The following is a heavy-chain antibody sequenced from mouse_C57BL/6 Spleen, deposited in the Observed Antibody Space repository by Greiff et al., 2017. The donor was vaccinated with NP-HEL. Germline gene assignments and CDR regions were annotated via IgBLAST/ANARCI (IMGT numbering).Heavy chain of an antibody. D-gene: IGHD1-1*01. V-gene: IGHV1-80*01. CDR2: IYPGDGDT. J-gene: IGHJ1*03. Sequence: QVQLKQSGAELVKPGASVKISCKASGYAFSSYWMNWVKQRPGKGLEWIGQIYPGDGDTNYNGKFKGKATLTADKSSSTAYMQLSSLTSEDSAVYFCARHYYGSSYEYFDVWGTGTTVTVSS. CDR1: GYAFSSYW. CDR3: ARHYYGSSYEYFDV.